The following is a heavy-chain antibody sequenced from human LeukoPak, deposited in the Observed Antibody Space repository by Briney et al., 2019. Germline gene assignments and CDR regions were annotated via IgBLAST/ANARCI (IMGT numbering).Heavy chain of an antibody. CDR3: PRGGRDPGGFDP. CDR2: IGTAGDT. CDR1: GFTFSTYD. Sequence: GGSLRLSCAASGFTFSTYDMHWVRQATGKGLEWVSAIGTAGDTYYSGSVKGRFTISRENTKNPLYLQMNSLRAGDTAVYYCPRGGRDPGGFDPWGQGTLVAVSS. J-gene: IGHJ5*02. V-gene: IGHV3-13*01. D-gene: IGHD4-23*01.